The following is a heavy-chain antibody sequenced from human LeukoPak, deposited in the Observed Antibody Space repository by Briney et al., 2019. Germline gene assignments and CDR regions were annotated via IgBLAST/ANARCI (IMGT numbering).Heavy chain of an antibody. CDR3: ASRGYSSYYNWFDP. CDR1: GFTFSSYS. Sequence: GGSLRLSCAASGFTFSSYSMNWVRQAPGKGLEWVSSISSSSSYIYYADSVKGRFTISRDNAKNSLYLQMNSLRAEDTAVYYCASRGYSSYYNWFDPWGQGTLVTVSS. J-gene: IGHJ5*02. V-gene: IGHV3-21*01. D-gene: IGHD5-12*01. CDR2: ISSSSSYI.